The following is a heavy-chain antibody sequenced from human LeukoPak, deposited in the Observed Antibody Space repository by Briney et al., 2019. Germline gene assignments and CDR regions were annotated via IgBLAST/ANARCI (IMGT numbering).Heavy chain of an antibody. D-gene: IGHD1-26*01. V-gene: IGHV3-30*01. Sequence: PGRSLRLSCAASGFTFSSYPIHWVRQAPGKGLEWVAVVSDDGNKKFDADFVKGRFTISRDNSKNTLYQQMNSLRGEDTAVYYCARGQLLLEGYFYYMDVWGKGTTVTVSS. CDR1: GFTFSSYP. CDR2: VSDDGNKK. CDR3: ARGQLLLEGYFYYMDV. J-gene: IGHJ6*03.